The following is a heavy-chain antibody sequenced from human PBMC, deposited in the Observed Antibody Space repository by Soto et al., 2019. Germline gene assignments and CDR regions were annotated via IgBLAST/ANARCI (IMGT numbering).Heavy chain of an antibody. CDR3: ARYTVYDGLDV. J-gene: IGHJ6*02. CDR1: GFTFSDYP. D-gene: IGHD1-1*01. V-gene: IGHV3-23*01. Sequence: GSLRLSCAASGFTFSDYPMSWVRKAPGKGLEWVSAVTGNGGSTYYADSVKGRFTISRGNSKNTLYVQMSSLRAEDTAVYYCARYTVYDGLDVWGQGTTVTVSS. CDR2: VTGNGGST.